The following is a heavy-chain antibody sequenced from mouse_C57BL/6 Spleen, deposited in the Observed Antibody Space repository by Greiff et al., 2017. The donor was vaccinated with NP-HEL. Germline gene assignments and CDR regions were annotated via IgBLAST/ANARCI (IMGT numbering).Heavy chain of an antibody. D-gene: IGHD3-2*02. V-gene: IGHV1-7*01. CDR1: GYTFTSYW. Sequence: QVQLKESGAELAKPGASVKLSCKASGYTFTSYWMHWVKQRPGQGLEWIGYINPSSGYTKYNQKFKDKATLTADKSSSTAYMQLSSLTDEDSAVYYCARQDSSGDYAMDYWGQGTSVTVSS. J-gene: IGHJ4*01. CDR3: ARQDSSGDYAMDY. CDR2: INPSSGYT.